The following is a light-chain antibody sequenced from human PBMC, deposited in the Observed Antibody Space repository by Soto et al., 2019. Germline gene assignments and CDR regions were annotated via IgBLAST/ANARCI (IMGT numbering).Light chain of an antibody. J-gene: IGKJ4*01. CDR1: QSVSSK. CDR2: GAS. Sequence: EIVMTQSPATLSVSPGERATLSCRASQSVSSKLTWYQQKPGQPPRLLIYGASTRATGIPARFSGSGSGTEFTLTISSLPSEDYAVYGCQQYINWSPLNFGGGTKVESK. CDR3: QQYINWSPLN. V-gene: IGKV3-15*01.